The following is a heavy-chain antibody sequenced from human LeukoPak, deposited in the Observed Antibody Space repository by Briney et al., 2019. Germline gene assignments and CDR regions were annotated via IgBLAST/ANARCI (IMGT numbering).Heavy chain of an antibody. CDR3: ARDFKDCSSTSCYYGWFDP. Sequence: SETLSLTCTVSGGSISSYYWSWIRQPPGKGLEWIGYIYYSGSTNYNPSLKSRVTISVDTSKNQFSLKLSSVTAADTAVYYCARDFKDCSSTSCYYGWFDPWGQGTLVTVSS. D-gene: IGHD2-2*01. CDR1: GGSISSYY. CDR2: IYYSGST. J-gene: IGHJ5*02. V-gene: IGHV4-59*01.